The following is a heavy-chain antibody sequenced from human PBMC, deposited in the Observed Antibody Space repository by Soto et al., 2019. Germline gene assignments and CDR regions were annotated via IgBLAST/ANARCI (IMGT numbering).Heavy chain of an antibody. Sequence: QVQLVQSGAEVKKPGASVKVSCKASGYTFSSYDINWVRQATGQGLEWMGWMNPNSGNTGYAQKFQGRVTMTRNTSISTAYMELSSLRSEDTAVYYCARSIYGGYDGYYYYYMDVWGKGTTVTVSS. V-gene: IGHV1-8*01. CDR1: GYTFSSYD. CDR2: MNPNSGNT. D-gene: IGHD4-17*01. CDR3: ARSIYGGYDGYYYYYMDV. J-gene: IGHJ6*03.